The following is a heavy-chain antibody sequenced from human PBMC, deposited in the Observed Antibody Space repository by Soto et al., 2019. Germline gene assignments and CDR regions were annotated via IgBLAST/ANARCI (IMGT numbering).Heavy chain of an antibody. Sequence: SETLSLTCVVSGGSLSSYYWSWIRQPPGKGLEWIGYIYYSGTTYYNPSLKSRVTISVDTSKNQFSLKLSSVTAADTAVYYCAASCVACGGFNYYGMDVWGQGTTVTV. CDR1: GGSLSSYY. CDR3: AASCVACGGFNYYGMDV. J-gene: IGHJ6*02. D-gene: IGHD2-21*01. CDR2: IYYSGTT. V-gene: IGHV4-59*06.